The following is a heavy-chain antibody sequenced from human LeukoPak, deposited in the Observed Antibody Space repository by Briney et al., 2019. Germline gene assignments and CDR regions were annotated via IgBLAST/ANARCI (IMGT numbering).Heavy chain of an antibody. Sequence: GSLRPSCSASGFIVSSNFMSWGRQAPGKGLGWVSIIYSIGSTYYADSVKGRFTIPRDNSKNTLYLQMNSLRAEDTAVYYCARDSDIDGMDVWGQGTTVTVSS. CDR3: ARDSDIDGMDV. CDR2: IYSIGST. D-gene: IGHD3-10*01. J-gene: IGHJ6*02. CDR1: GFIVSSNF. V-gene: IGHV3-53*01.